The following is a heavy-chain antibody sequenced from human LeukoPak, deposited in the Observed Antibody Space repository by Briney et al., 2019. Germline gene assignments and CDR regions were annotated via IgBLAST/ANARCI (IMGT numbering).Heavy chain of an antibody. CDR3: ATYTVMDAFDI. Sequence: SETLSLTCTVSGGSISSGGYYWSWIRQHPGKGLEWIGYIYYSGSTYYNPSLKSRVTISVDTSKNQFSLKLSSVTAADTAVYYCATYTVMDAFDIWDQGTMDTVSS. V-gene: IGHV4-31*03. J-gene: IGHJ3*02. D-gene: IGHD4-11*01. CDR1: GGSISSGGYY. CDR2: IYYSGST.